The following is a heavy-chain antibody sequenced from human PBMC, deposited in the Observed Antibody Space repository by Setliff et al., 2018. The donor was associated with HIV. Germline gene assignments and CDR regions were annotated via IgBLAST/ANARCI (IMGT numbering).Heavy chain of an antibody. Sequence: ASVKVSCKASGGTFTSSAISWVRQARGQGLEWMGAIIPHFDAPQYAQKFQGRVTIAADQSTSTAYMELSGLTSEDTAVYYCASPRLDWSFSHFDYWGQGTPVTVSS. V-gene: IGHV1-69*13. D-gene: IGHD3-9*01. CDR2: IIPHFDAP. CDR3: ASPRLDWSFSHFDY. J-gene: IGHJ4*02. CDR1: GGTFTSSA.